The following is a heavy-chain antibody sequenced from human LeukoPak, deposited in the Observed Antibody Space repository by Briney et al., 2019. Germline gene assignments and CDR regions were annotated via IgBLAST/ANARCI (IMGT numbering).Heavy chain of an antibody. CDR1: GFIFSEYA. CDR2: VGGDDAA. CDR3: AGRPTGYSSGYIH. D-gene: IGHD5-18*01. Sequence: PGGSLRLSCAASGFIFSEYAMNWVRQAPGKGLEWVSVVGGDDAAYYKDSVRGRFTASRDNSENIVYLQMNNLRVEDTAVYYCAGRPTGYSSGYIHWGQGTLVTVSS. J-gene: IGHJ4*02. V-gene: IGHV3-23*01.